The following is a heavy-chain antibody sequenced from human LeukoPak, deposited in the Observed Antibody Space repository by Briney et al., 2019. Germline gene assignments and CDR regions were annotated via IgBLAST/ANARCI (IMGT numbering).Heavy chain of an antibody. CDR1: GGSMSSYS. J-gene: IGHJ6*02. CDR3: AREGAYDFWSGYSFYYYYGMDV. Sequence: SETLSLTCTVSGGSMSSYSWSWIRQPPGEGLEWIGFIYYSGSTNYNPSLKSRVTISVDTSKNQFSLKLSSVTAADTAVYYCAREGAYDFWSGYSFYYYYGMDVWGQGTTVTVSS. D-gene: IGHD3-3*01. CDR2: IYYSGST. V-gene: IGHV4-59*01.